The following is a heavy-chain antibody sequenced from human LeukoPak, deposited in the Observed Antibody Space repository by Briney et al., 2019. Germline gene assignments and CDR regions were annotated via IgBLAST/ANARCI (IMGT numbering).Heavy chain of an antibody. CDR2: IDPSDSYT. CDR1: GYSFTSYW. J-gene: IGHJ6*02. Sequence: GESLKISCKCSGYSFTSYWISWVRQLPGKGLEWMGRIDPSDSYTNYSPSFQGHVTISADKSISTAYLQWSSLKASDTAMYYCARHDDILTGYYNDYYYGMDVWGQGTTVTVSS. V-gene: IGHV5-10-1*01. CDR3: ARHDDILTGYYNDYYYGMDV. D-gene: IGHD3-9*01.